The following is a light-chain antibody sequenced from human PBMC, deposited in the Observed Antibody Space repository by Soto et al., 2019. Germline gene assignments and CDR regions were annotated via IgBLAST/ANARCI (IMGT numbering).Light chain of an antibody. J-gene: IGLJ3*02. CDR1: SSNIGAGYD. CDR3: QSYDISLSGSRV. Sequence: QSVLTQPPSVSGAPGQRVTISCTGSSSNIGAGYDVHWYQQLPGTAPKLLIYGNSNRPSGVPDRFSGSKSGTSASLAFTGLQAEDEADYYCQSYDISLSGSRVFGGGTQLTVL. V-gene: IGLV1-40*01. CDR2: GNS.